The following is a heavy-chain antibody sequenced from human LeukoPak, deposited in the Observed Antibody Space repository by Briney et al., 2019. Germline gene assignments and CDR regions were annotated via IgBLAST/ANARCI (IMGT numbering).Heavy chain of an antibody. CDR1: GFTFSSYA. D-gene: IGHD2-2*01. CDR3: AKAGPIVVVPAAMADDY. J-gene: IGHJ4*02. V-gene: IGHV3-23*01. Sequence: GGSLRLSCAASGFTFSSYAMSWVRQAPGKGLEWVSAISGSGGSTYYADSVKGRFTISRDNSKNTLYLQMSSLRAEDTAVYYCAKAGPIVVVPAAMADDYWGQGTLVTVSS. CDR2: ISGSGGST.